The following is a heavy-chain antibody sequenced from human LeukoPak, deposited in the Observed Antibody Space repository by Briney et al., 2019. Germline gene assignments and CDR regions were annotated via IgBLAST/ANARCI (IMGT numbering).Heavy chain of an antibody. J-gene: IGHJ6*02. CDR3: ARVRSCSGGSCYPHTYYYYYGMDV. CDR2: ISSSSSYI. D-gene: IGHD2-15*01. CDR1: GFTFSSYI. V-gene: IGHV3-21*01. Sequence: GGSLRLSCAASGFTFSSYIMNWVRQAPGKGLEWVSSISSSSSYIYYADSVKGRFTISRDNAKNSLYLQMNSLRAEDTAVFYCARVRSCSGGSCYPHTYYYYYGMDVWGQGTTVTVSS.